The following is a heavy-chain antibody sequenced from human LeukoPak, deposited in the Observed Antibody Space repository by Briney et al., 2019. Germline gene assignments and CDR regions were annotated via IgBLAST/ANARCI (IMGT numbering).Heavy chain of an antibody. V-gene: IGHV3-9*01. D-gene: IGHD2-21*01. CDR3: AKDLQSYGTRWCPIDY. Sequence: PGGSLRLSCAASGFTFDDYAIHWVRHAPGKCLEWVSGISWNRGSIGYADSVKGRFTISRDNAKNSLYLQINSLRAADPALYFCAKDLQSYGTRWCPIDYWGEGTLVTVSS. CDR1: GFTFDDYA. J-gene: IGHJ4*02. CDR2: ISWNRGSI.